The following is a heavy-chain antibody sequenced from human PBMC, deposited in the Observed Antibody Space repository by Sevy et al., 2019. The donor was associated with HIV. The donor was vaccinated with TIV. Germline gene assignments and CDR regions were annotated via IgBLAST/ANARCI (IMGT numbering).Heavy chain of an antibody. CDR1: GGSISSYY. CDR3: ASSKGYSYGYEGGFDY. Sequence: SETLSLTCTVSGGSISSYYWSWIRQPPGKGLEWIGYIYYSGSTNYNPSLKSRVTISVDTSKNQFSLKLSSVTDADTAVYYCASSKGYSYGYEGGFDYWGQGTLVTVSS. J-gene: IGHJ4*02. CDR2: IYYSGST. D-gene: IGHD5-18*01. V-gene: IGHV4-59*01.